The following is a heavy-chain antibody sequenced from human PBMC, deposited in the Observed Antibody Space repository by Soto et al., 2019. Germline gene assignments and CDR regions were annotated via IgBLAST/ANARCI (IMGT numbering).Heavy chain of an antibody. V-gene: IGHV1-3*01. J-gene: IGHJ4*02. CDR1: GYTFTSYA. Sequence: ASVKVSCKASGYTFTSYAMHWVRQAPGQRLEWMGWINAGNGNTKYSQKFQGRVTITRDTSASTAYMELSSLRSEDTAVYYYARDYGDYFFFDYWGQGTLVTVSS. D-gene: IGHD4-17*01. CDR3: ARDYGDYFFFDY. CDR2: INAGNGNT.